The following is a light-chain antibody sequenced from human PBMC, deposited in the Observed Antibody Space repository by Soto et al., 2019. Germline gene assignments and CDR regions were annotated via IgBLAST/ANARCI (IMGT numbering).Light chain of an antibody. CDR2: GAT. Sequence: IQLTQAPSSLSASFRDRVTITCRASQGISNYLAWYQQKPGKTPRLLIYGATTLQSGVPSRFSGSESGTEFTLTISSLQPDDIATYYCQQYTENSGTFGQGTKVDI. J-gene: IGKJ1*01. V-gene: IGKV1-9*01. CDR3: QQYTENSGT. CDR1: QGISNY.